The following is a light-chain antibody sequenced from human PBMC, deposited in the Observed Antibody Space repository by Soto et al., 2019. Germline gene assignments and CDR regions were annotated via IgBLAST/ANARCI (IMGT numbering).Light chain of an antibody. Sequence: EVVLTQSPDTLSLSPGERATLYCSASQSVSSFLAWYQQKPGQAPRLLIYDASNRATGIPARFSGSGSGTDFTLTISSLEPEDFAVYYCQQYGSSPPRFIFGPGTKVDIK. V-gene: IGKV3-11*01. CDR2: DAS. CDR3: QQYGSSPPRFI. J-gene: IGKJ3*01. CDR1: QSVSSF.